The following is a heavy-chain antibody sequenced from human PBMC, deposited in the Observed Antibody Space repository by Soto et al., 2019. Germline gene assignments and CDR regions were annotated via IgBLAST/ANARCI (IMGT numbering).Heavy chain of an antibody. Sequence: ASVKVSCKASGYTFTSYDINWVRQATGQGLEWMGWMNPNSGNTGYAQKFQGRVTMTRNTSISTAYMELSSLRSEDTAVYYCARSYYGSGSYWFYGMDVWGQGTTVTVSS. J-gene: IGHJ6*02. CDR2: MNPNSGNT. D-gene: IGHD3-10*01. CDR3: ARSYYGSGSYWFYGMDV. CDR1: GYTFTSYD. V-gene: IGHV1-8*01.